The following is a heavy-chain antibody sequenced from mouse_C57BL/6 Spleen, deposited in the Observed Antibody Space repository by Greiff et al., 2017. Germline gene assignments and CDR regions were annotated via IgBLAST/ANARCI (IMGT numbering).Heavy chain of an antibody. D-gene: IGHD2-4*01. CDR2: IFPGSGST. Sequence: VQLQQSGPELVRPGASVKISCKAPGYTFTSHWMQWVRQRPGQGLEWIGEIFPGSGSTYYNEKFKGKATLTVDTSSSTAYMQLSGLTSEDSAVYFGARRDYDSAWFAYWGQGTLVTVSA. CDR3: ARRDYDSAWFAY. J-gene: IGHJ3*01. CDR1: GYTFTSHW. V-gene: IGHV1-56*01.